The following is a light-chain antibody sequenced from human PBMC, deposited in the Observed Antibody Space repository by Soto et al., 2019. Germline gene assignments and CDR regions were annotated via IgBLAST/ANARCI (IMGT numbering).Light chain of an antibody. Sequence: DIRMTHSPSTLSASVGDRVTITCRASQSITNRLAWHQQRPGKAPQVLIFDASNLESGVPSRFRGSGSGTEFSLTITSLQPDDFATYYCQQYGGWWTFGQGTKVEIX. CDR3: QQYGGWWT. CDR2: DAS. CDR1: QSITNR. J-gene: IGKJ1*01. V-gene: IGKV1-5*01.